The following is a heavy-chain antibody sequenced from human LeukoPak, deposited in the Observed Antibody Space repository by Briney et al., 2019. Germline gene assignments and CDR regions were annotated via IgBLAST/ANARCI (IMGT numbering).Heavy chain of an antibody. V-gene: IGHV1-69*01. D-gene: IGHD6-13*01. CDR3: AGLTVRRSSSWEKTNDY. CDR2: IIPIFGTA. Sequence: GSSVKVSCKASGGTFSSYAISWVRQAPGQGLEWMGGIIPIFGTANYAQKFQGRVTITADESTSTAYMELSSLRPEDTAVYYCAGLTVRRSSSWEKTNDYWGQGTLVTVSS. J-gene: IGHJ4*02. CDR1: GGTFSSYA.